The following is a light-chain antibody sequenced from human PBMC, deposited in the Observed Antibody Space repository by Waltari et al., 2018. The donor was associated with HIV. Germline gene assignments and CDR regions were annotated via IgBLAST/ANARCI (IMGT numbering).Light chain of an antibody. CDR1: QSIGSN. Sequence: EIVLTLSPDVQSVTPKEKVTITCRASQSIGSNLHCYQQKPDQSPKLLIKYASRSFSGVPSRFSGSGSGTDFTLTIRGLEAEDAATYYCHQSSSLPHTFGQGTKLEIK. J-gene: IGKJ2*01. V-gene: IGKV6-21*01. CDR2: YAS. CDR3: HQSSSLPHT.